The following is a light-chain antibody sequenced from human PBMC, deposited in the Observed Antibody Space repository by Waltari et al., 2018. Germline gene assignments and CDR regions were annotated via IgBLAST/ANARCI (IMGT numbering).Light chain of an antibody. V-gene: IGKV1-39*01. CDR3: LQTYTTPWT. Sequence: DIQMTQSPSSLSASVGDRVTITCRASHSISRYLNWYRQRPGEAPNLLIYAASDLQSGAPSRFRGSGSRTDFTLTISSLQPEDFATYYCLQTYTTPWTFGQGTKVEIK. J-gene: IGKJ1*01. CDR2: AAS. CDR1: HSISRY.